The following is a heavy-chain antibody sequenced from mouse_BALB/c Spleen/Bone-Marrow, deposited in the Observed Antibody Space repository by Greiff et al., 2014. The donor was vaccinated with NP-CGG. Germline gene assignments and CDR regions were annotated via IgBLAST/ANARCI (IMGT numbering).Heavy chain of an antibody. D-gene: IGHD1-1*01. CDR1: GFNIKDTY. V-gene: IGHV14-3*02. Sequence: EVKLMESGAELVKPGASVKLSCTASGFNIKDTYMHWVKQRPEQGLEWIGRIDPANGNTKYDPKFQGKATITADTSSNTAYLQLSSLTSEDTAVYYCALVIRYYAMDYWGQGTSVTVSS. CDR3: ALVIRYYAMDY. J-gene: IGHJ4*01. CDR2: IDPANGNT.